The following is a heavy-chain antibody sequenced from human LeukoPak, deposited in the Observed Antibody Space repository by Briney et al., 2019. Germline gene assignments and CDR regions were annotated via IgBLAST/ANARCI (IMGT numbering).Heavy chain of an antibody. CDR3: ARAEVVPAKEVAFDI. J-gene: IGHJ3*02. D-gene: IGHD2-2*01. Sequence: PSETLSLTCTVSGGSISSYYWSWIRQPAGKGLEWIGRIYTSGSTNYNPSLKSRATMSVDTSKNQFSLKLSSVTAADTAVYYCARAEVVPAKEVAFDIWGQGTMVTVSS. CDR2: IYTSGST. V-gene: IGHV4-4*07. CDR1: GGSISSYY.